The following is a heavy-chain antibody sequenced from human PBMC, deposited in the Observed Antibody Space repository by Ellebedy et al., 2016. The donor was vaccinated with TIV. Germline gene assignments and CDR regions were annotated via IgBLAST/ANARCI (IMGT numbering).Heavy chain of an antibody. J-gene: IGHJ4*02. CDR1: GFSFSNYY. CDR3: ARDVYSRGDY. D-gene: IGHD6-13*01. CDR2: IGTDGRS. Sequence: GESLKISXAASGFSFSNYYMSWVRQAPGKGLVWVANIGTDGRSRYADSVKGRFTISRDNAKNTLYLQMDTLRGEDTAVYYCARDVYSRGDYWGQGTLVTVSS. V-gene: IGHV3-74*01.